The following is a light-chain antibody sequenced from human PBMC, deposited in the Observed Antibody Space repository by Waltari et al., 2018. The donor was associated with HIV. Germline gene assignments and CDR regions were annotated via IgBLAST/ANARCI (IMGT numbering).Light chain of an antibody. V-gene: IGLV1-44*01. CDR2: GND. J-gene: IGLJ2*01. Sequence: QSVLTQPPSAFGSPGQRLTISCSRSSSNSGSNAVNWYQHFPGTAPTLLIFGNDQRPSGVPARISGSKSGTSASLAISGLRSEDEGEYYCASWDDSLQAVVFGGGTKVTV. CDR1: SSNSGSNA. CDR3: ASWDDSLQAVV.